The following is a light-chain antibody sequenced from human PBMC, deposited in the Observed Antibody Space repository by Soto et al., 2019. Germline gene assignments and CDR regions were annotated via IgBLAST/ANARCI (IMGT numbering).Light chain of an antibody. CDR3: YSYTTSGTYV. CDR1: ISDVGGYNY. J-gene: IGLJ1*01. V-gene: IGLV2-14*03. CDR2: DVN. Sequence: QSALTQPASVSGSPGQSFTISCTGTISDVGGYNYVSWYQHHPGRVPKLMIFDVNNRPPGISSRFSGSKSGNTASLTISGLQAEDEADYYCYSYTTSGTYVFGTGTKLTVL.